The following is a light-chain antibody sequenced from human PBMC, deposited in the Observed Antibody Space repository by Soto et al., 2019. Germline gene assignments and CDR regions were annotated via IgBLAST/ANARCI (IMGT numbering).Light chain of an antibody. J-gene: IGKJ2*01. Sequence: EIVMTQSPATLSVSPGERATLSCRASQSVRSNLAWYRQKPGQAPRLLIYGASTRATGIPARFSGSGPGTDVTLAINTLQSEDFAVYYCQQDNNWPPYTFGQGTKLEIK. CDR2: GAS. CDR1: QSVRSN. V-gene: IGKV3-15*01. CDR3: QQDNNWPPYT.